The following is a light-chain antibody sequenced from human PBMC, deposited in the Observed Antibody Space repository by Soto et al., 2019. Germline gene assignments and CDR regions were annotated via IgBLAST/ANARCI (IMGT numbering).Light chain of an antibody. Sequence: IVWRQSPDTLSLYPGERATLSCRASQSISSTQLVWYQQKPGQAPTLLIFGASSRATGIPDRFSGSGSGTDFTLTISGLQPEDFAVYDCQQYGSFQGTFGQGTKVDIK. CDR3: QQYGSFQGT. CDR2: GAS. V-gene: IGKV3-20*01. J-gene: IGKJ1*01. CDR1: QSISSTQ.